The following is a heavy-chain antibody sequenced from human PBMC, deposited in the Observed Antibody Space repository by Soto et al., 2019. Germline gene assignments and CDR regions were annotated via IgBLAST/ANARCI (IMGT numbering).Heavy chain of an antibody. J-gene: IGHJ3*02. V-gene: IGHV4-4*02. CDR2: IYHSGST. Sequence: QVQLQESGPGLVKPSGTLSLTCVVSGGSISSSNWWSWVRQPPGKGLEWIGEIYHSGSTNYNPSRKPXVXLSVDKSKNQCSLTLSSVTAADTAVYYCARFNSGSYYEVFDIWGQGTMVTVSS. D-gene: IGHD1-26*01. CDR3: ARFNSGSYYEVFDI. CDR1: GGSISSSNW.